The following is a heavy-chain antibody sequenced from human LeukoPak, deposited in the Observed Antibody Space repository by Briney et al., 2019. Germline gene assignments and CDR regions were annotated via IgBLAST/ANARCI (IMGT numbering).Heavy chain of an antibody. J-gene: IGHJ4*02. CDR3: GRDSYSSGWEVYYFDY. V-gene: IGHV3-43D*03. CDR1: GFTFNDYA. D-gene: IGHD6-19*01. Sequence: GGSLRLSCAASGFTFNDYAMHWVRQAPGKGLEWVSLISWDSGNTYYADSVKGRFTISRDNSKNTLYLQVNSLRAEDTAMYYCGRDSYSSGWEVYYFDYWGQGTLVTVSS. CDR2: ISWDSGNT.